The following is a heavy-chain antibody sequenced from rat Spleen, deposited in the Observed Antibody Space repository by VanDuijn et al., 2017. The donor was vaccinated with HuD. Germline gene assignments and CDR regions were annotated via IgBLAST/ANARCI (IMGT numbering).Heavy chain of an antibody. Sequence: EVQLVESGGGLVQPGRSLKLSCAASGFTFSDYAMAWVRQAPKKGLEWVASISTGGGNTYYRDSVKGRFTISRDNAKSTLYLQMDSLRSEDTATYYCARHVAAISTSYFDYWGQGVMVTVSS. CDR2: ISTGGGNT. V-gene: IGHV5S23*01. CDR3: ARHVAAISTSYFDY. D-gene: IGHD1-2*01. J-gene: IGHJ2*01. CDR1: GFTFSDYA.